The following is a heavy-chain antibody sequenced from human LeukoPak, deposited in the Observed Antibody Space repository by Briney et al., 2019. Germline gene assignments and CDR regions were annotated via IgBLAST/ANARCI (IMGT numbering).Heavy chain of an antibody. CDR3: ASRGYYGMDV. V-gene: IGHV1-69*01. Sequence: SVKVSCKASGGTFSSYAISWVRQAPGQGLEWMGGIIPISGTANYAQKFQGRVTITADESTSTAYMELSSLRSEDTAVYYCASRGYYGMDVWGQGTTVTVSS. J-gene: IGHJ6*02. CDR2: IIPISGTA. CDR1: GGTFSSYA.